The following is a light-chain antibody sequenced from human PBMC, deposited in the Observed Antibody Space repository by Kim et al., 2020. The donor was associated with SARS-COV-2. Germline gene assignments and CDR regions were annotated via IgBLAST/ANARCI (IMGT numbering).Light chain of an antibody. CDR3: QKYNNWPQMNT. J-gene: IGKJ2*01. CDR1: QSVSSN. CDR2: GAS. V-gene: IGKV3-15*01. Sequence: IVMTQSPAPLSVSPGERATLPCRASQSVSSNLAWYQQKTGQAPRPLIYGASTRATGIPARFSGSGSGTEFTLTISSLQSEDFAVYYRQKYNNWPQMNTNGQGNKLEI.